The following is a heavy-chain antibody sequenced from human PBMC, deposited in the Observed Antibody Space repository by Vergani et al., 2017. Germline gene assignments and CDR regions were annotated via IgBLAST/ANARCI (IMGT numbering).Heavy chain of an antibody. D-gene: IGHD2-2*01. J-gene: IGHJ5*02. CDR1: GDSISSGGYS. V-gene: IGHV4-30-2*01. CDR3: ARGIPAAIVGWFDP. Sequence: QLQLQESGSGLVKPSQTLSLTCAVSGDSISSGGYSWSWIRQPPGKGLEWIGYIYHSGSTYYNPSLKSRVTISVDRSKNQFSRKLSSVTAADTAVYYCARGIPAAIVGWFDPWGQGTLVTVSS. CDR2: IYHSGST.